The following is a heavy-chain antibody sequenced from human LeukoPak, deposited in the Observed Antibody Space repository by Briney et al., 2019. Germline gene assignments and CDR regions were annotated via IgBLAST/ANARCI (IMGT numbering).Heavy chain of an antibody. J-gene: IGHJ4*02. CDR1: GGSISSYY. CDR3: ARSIAARPFDY. CDR2: IYYSGST. V-gene: IGHV4-59*01. D-gene: IGHD6-6*01. Sequence: SETLSLTCTVSGGSISSYYWSWIRQPPGKGLEWIGYIYYSGSTNYNPSLKSRVTISVDTSKNQFSLKLSSVTAADTAVYYCARSIAARPFDYWGQGTLVTVSS.